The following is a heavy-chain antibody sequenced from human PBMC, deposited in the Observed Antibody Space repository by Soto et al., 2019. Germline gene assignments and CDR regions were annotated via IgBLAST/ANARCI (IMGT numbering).Heavy chain of an antibody. CDR2: IIPILGIA. CDR1: GGTFSSYT. D-gene: IGHD1-1*01. V-gene: IGHV1-69*02. J-gene: IGHJ2*01. Sequence: ASVKVSCKASGGTFSSYTISWVRQAPGQGLEWMGRIIPILGIANYAQKFQGRVTITADKSTSTAYMELSSLRSEDTAVYYCAKNKIQQQWYFDLWGRGTLVTVSS. CDR3: AKNKIQQQWYFDL.